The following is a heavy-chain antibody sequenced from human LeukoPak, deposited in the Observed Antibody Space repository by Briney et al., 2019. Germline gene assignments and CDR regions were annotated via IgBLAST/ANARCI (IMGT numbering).Heavy chain of an antibody. D-gene: IGHD3-3*01. CDR1: GGSISSGSYY. Sequence: SQTLSLTCTVSGGSISSGSYYWSWIRQPAGKGLEWIGRIYTSGSTNYNPSLKSRVTISVDTSKNQFSLKLSSVTAADTAVYYCARWRSITIFGDYFDYWGQGTLVTVTS. CDR2: IYTSGST. CDR3: ARWRSITIFGDYFDY. V-gene: IGHV4-61*02. J-gene: IGHJ4*02.